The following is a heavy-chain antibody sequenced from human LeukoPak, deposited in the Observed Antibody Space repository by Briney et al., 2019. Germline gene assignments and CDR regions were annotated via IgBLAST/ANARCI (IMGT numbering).Heavy chain of an antibody. Sequence: PSQTLSLTCTVSGGSISSGGYYWSWIRQHPGKGLEWIGYIYYSGSTYYNPSLKSRVTISVDTSKNQFSLKLSSVTAADTAVYYCARDRKEDYGDYEVWGQGTLVTVSS. V-gene: IGHV4-31*03. CDR1: GGSISSGGYY. CDR2: IYYSGST. J-gene: IGHJ4*02. CDR3: ARDRKEDYGDYEV. D-gene: IGHD4-17*01.